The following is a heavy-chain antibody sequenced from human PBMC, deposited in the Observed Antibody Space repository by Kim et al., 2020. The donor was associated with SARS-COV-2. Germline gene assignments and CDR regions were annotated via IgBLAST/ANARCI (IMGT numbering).Heavy chain of an antibody. Sequence: GGSLRLSCAASGFTVSSNYMSWVRQAPGKGLEWVSVIYSGGSTYYADSVKGRFTISRDNSKNTLYLQMNSLRAEDTAVYYCARVTLSGGGFRDRYSYGPDYWGQGTLVTVSS. D-gene: IGHD5-18*01. CDR1: GFTVSSNY. V-gene: IGHV3-66*01. J-gene: IGHJ4*02. CDR3: ARVTLSGGGFRDRYSYGPDY. CDR2: IYSGGST.